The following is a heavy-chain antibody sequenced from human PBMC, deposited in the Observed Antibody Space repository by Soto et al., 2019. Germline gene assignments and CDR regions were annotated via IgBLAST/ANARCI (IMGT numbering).Heavy chain of an antibody. Sequence: SETLSLTCAVYGGSFSGYYWSWIRQPPGKGLEWIGEINHSGSTNYNPSLKSRVTISVDTSKNQFSLKLSSVTAADTAVYYCARFGYCSSTSCSSNWFDFWGQGTLVTVSS. D-gene: IGHD2-2*01. V-gene: IGHV4-34*01. CDR1: GGSFSGYY. CDR2: INHSGST. CDR3: ARFGYCSSTSCSSNWFDF. J-gene: IGHJ5*01.